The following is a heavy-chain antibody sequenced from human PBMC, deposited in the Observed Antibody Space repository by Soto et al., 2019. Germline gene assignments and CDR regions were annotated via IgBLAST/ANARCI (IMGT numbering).Heavy chain of an antibody. J-gene: IGHJ6*03. CDR1: GFSLSTSGVG. CDR2: IYWDDDK. V-gene: IGHV2-5*02. Sequence: QITLKESGPTLVKPTQPLTLTCTFSGFSLSTSGVGVGWIRQPPGKALEWLALIYWDDDKRYSPSLKSRLTITKDTSKNQVVLTMTNMDPVDTATYYCAHSLGYSGYDPDYYYYYMDVWGKGTTVTVSS. D-gene: IGHD5-12*01. CDR3: AHSLGYSGYDPDYYYYYMDV.